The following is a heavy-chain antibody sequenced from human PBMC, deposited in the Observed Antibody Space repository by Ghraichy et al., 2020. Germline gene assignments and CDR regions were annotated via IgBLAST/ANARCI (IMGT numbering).Heavy chain of an antibody. CDR2: IYYSGVT. CDR3: ARGAFATYGMDV. CDR1: GGSVSSGTSY. J-gene: IGHJ6*02. Sequence: SETLSLTCSVSGGSVSSGTSYWSWIRQPPGKGLECIGYIYYSGVTNYNPSLKSRVTISVDTSKNQFSLKLNSVTAADTAVYYCARGAFATYGMDVWGQGTTVTVSS. V-gene: IGHV4-61*01.